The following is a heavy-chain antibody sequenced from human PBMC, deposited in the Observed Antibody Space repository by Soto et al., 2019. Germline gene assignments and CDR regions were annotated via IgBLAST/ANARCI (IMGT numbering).Heavy chain of an antibody. CDR3: ARLQGGAFDT. CDR2: IYYSGRT. D-gene: IGHD2-15*01. Sequence: PSETLSLTCTVSGDSFSSGSYYWGWIRQPPWKGLEWIVNIYYSGRTYYNPSLKSRVTISVDTSKNQFSLKLSSVTAADPAVYYCARLQGGAFDTWGQGSMVPVSS. V-gene: IGHV4-39*01. CDR1: GDSFSSGSYY. J-gene: IGHJ3*02.